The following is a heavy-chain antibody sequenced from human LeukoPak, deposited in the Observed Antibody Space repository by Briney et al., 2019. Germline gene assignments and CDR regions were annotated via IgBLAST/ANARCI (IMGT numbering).Heavy chain of an antibody. Sequence: ASVKVSCKASGGTFSSYAISWVRQAPGQGLEWMGRIIPILGIANYAQKFQGRVTITADKSTSTAYLELRSLRSDDTAVYYCARGRAYGYSTVWDFDYWGQGTLVTVSS. D-gene: IGHD6-19*01. CDR2: IIPILGIA. CDR1: GGTFSSYA. CDR3: ARGRAYGYSTVWDFDY. J-gene: IGHJ4*02. V-gene: IGHV1-69*04.